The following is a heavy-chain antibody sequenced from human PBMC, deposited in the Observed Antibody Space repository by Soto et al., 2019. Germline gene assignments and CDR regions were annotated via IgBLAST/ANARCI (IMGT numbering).Heavy chain of an antibody. D-gene: IGHD6-13*01. Sequence: EVQLMESGGDLVQPGGSLRLSCAASGFTFSTYWMHWVRQDPGKGLVWVSRINSDGSSTRNADSVKGRFTISRDNAKNTLYLQMNSLRAEDTAVYYCARESSGGYSSLDYWCQGSLVTVSS. CDR1: GFTFSTYW. J-gene: IGHJ4*02. CDR2: INSDGSST. V-gene: IGHV3-74*01. CDR3: ARESSGGYSSLDY.